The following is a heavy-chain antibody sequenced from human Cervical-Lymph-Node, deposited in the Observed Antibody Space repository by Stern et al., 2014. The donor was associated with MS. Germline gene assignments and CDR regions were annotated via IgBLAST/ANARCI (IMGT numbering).Heavy chain of an antibody. CDR2: ISSGSTYI. CDR1: GFTFSDYS. V-gene: IGHV3-21*06. D-gene: IGHD1-14*01. Sequence: VQLVESGGGLVKPGGSLRLSCAASGFTFSDYSMNWVRQPPGQGLEWVSSISSGSTYIYYADSVKGRFTISRDNSKNSLYLQMNSLRAEDTAVYYCARDRVEPAPVESYYYYYGMDVWGRGTTVTVSS. CDR3: ARDRVEPAPVESYYYYYGMDV. J-gene: IGHJ6*02.